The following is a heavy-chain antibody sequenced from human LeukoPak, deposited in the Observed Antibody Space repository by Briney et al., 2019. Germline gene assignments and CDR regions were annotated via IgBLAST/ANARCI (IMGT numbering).Heavy chain of an antibody. V-gene: IGHV3-48*01. J-gene: IGHJ4*02. CDR3: ARDEYCSGGSCKGDFDY. CDR1: GFTFSSYA. Sequence: GGSLRLSCAASGFTFSSYAMNWVRQAPGKGLEWVSYISSSSSTIYYADSVKGRFTISRDNAKNSLYLQMNSLRAEDTAVYYCARDEYCSGGSCKGDFDYWGQGTLVTVSS. D-gene: IGHD2-15*01. CDR2: ISSSSSTI.